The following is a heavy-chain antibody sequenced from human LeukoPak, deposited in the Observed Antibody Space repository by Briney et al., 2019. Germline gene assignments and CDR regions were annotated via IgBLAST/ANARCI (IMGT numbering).Heavy chain of an antibody. Sequence: SVKVSCKASGYTFTTYGINWVRQAPGQGLEWMGGIIPIFGTANYAQKFQGRVTITADESTSTAYMELSSLRSEDTAVYYCARDRGDDTVSYFDYWGQGTLVTVSS. V-gene: IGHV1-69*13. CDR1: GYTFTTYG. D-gene: IGHD3-22*01. CDR2: IIPIFGTA. J-gene: IGHJ4*02. CDR3: ARDRGDDTVSYFDY.